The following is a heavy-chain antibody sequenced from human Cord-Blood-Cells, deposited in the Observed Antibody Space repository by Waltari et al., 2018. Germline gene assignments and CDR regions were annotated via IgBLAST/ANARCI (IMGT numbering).Heavy chain of an antibody. D-gene: IGHD2-21*01. J-gene: IGHJ4*02. Sequence: QVQLVQSGAEVKKPGASVKVSCKASGYTFTSYYMHWVRQAPGQGLEWMGIINPSGGSTSYAQKFQGRVTMTRDTSTSTVYMEVSRLRSEDTAVYYWARSRRSRVKDYWGQGTLVTVSS. CDR3: ARSRRSRVKDY. CDR2: INPSGGST. CDR1: GYTFTSYY. V-gene: IGHV1-46*01.